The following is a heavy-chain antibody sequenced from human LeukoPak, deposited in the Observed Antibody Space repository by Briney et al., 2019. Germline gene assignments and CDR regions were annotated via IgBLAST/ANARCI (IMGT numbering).Heavy chain of an antibody. J-gene: IGHJ6*02. CDR3: AKDITCSSTSCYGLGYYGMDV. CDR2: ISWYSGSI. Sequence: GGSLRLSCAASGFTFDDYAMHWVRQAPGKGLEWVSGISWYSGSIGYADSVKGRFTISRDNAKNSLYLQMNSLRAEDTALYYCAKDITCSSTSCYGLGYYGMDVWGQGTTVTVSS. V-gene: IGHV3-9*01. CDR1: GFTFDDYA. D-gene: IGHD2-2*01.